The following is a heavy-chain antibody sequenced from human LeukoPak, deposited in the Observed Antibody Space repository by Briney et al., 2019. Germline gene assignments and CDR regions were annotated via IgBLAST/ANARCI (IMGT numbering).Heavy chain of an antibody. D-gene: IGHD6-13*01. CDR2: INPNTGVT. V-gene: IGHV1-2*02. J-gene: IGHJ4*02. CDR3: ARAGWETQLVLTV. CDR1: GYTFTRYA. Sequence: ASVKVSCKASGYTFTRYAMNWVRQAPGLGLEWMGWINPNTGVTNYEQKFQDRVTMTRDTPISTVYMEVTGLRTDDTAVYYCARAGWETQLVLTVWGQGTLVTVSS.